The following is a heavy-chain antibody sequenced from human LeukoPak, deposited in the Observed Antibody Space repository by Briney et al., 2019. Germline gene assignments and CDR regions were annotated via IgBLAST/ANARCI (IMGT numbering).Heavy chain of an antibody. CDR2: IWYDGSNK. CDR1: GFTFSSYG. D-gene: IGHD2-15*01. V-gene: IGHV3-33*01. CDR3: ARHLGYCSGGSCYSSYFDY. Sequence: GRSLRLSCAASGFTFSSYGMHWVRQAPGKGLEWVAVIWYDGSNKYYADSVKGRFTISRDNSKNTLYLQMNSLRAEDTAVYYCARHLGYCSGGSCYSSYFDYWGQGTLVTVSS. J-gene: IGHJ4*02.